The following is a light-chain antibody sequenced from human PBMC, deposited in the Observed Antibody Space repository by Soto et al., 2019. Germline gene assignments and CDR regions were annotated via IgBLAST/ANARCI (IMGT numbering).Light chain of an antibody. CDR1: QSIHSY. Sequence: DIQMTQSPSSLSASVGDRVTITCRASQSIHSYLNWYQQKPGKAPKLLIYAAYSLQSGVHSRFSGSGSGTDFALTISSLQPEDFATYYCKQSYRTPRTVGQGTKVDI. CDR3: KQSYRTPRT. J-gene: IGKJ1*01. CDR2: AAY. V-gene: IGKV1-39*01.